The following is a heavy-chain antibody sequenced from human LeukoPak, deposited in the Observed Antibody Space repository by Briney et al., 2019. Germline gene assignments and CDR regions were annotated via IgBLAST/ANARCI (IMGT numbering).Heavy chain of an antibody. CDR3: ARGTKVLLWFGELLFDY. D-gene: IGHD3-10*01. Sequence: SETLSLTCAVYGGSFSGYYWSWIRQPPGKGLEWIGEINHSGSTNYNPSLKSRVTISVDTSKNQFSLKLSSVTAADTAVYYRARGTKVLLWFGELLFDYWGQGTLVTVSS. CDR2: INHSGST. V-gene: IGHV4-34*01. J-gene: IGHJ4*02. CDR1: GGSFSGYY.